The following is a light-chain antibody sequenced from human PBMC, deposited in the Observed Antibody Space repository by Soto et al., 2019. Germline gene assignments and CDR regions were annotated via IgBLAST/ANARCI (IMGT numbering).Light chain of an antibody. V-gene: IGLV2-11*01. CDR2: DVS. Sequence: QSVLTQPRSVSGSPGQSVTISCTGTSSDVGGYNYVSWYQHHPAKAPKVIIYDVSKRPSGVPDRFSASKSGNTASLTISGLQAEDEADYCCCSYAGSNPWWLFGGGTKLTVL. CDR1: SSDVGGYNY. CDR3: CSYAGSNPWWL. J-gene: IGLJ3*02.